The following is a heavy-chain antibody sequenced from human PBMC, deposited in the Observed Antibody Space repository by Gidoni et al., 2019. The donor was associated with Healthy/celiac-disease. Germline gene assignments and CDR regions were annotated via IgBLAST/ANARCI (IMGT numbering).Heavy chain of an antibody. CDR2: ISSSSSYI. CDR1: GFTFSSYS. V-gene: IGHV3-21*01. Sequence: EVQLVESGGGLVKPGGSLRLSCAASGFTFSSYSMNWVRQAPGKGLEWVSSISSSSSYIYYADSVKGRFTISRDNAKNSLYLQMNSLRAEDTAVYYCASLIVVVPAAPAEAVDYWGQGTLVTVSS. CDR3: ASLIVVVPAAPAEAVDY. J-gene: IGHJ4*02. D-gene: IGHD2-2*01.